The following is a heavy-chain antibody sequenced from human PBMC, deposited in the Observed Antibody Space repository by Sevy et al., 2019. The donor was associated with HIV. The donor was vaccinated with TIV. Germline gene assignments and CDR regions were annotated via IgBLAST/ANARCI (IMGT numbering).Heavy chain of an antibody. CDR3: ARESTHGSFDY. D-gene: IGHD2-15*01. CDR1: GFTFSNHG. J-gene: IGHJ4*02. Sequence: GGSLRLSCAASGFTFSNHGMRWVRQAPGKGLEWVAGIWYDGENKYYADSVKGRFTISRDNSRYTVYLEMSSLRADDTAMYYCARESTHGSFDYWGQGTRVTVSS. CDR2: IWYDGENK. V-gene: IGHV3-33*01.